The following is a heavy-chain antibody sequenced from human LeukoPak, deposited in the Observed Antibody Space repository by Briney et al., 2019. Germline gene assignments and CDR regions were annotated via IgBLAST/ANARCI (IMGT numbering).Heavy chain of an antibody. CDR3: ARFRITIFGVVPARAFDI. CDR1: GGSISSGSYY. V-gene: IGHV4-61*02. Sequence: SSETLSLTCTVSGGSISSGSYYWSWIRQPAGKGLEWIGRIYTSGSTNYNPSLKSRVTISVDTSKNQFSLKLSSVTAAAPPLFSCARFRITIFGVVPARAFDIWGKGKMVTVSS. D-gene: IGHD3-3*01. J-gene: IGHJ3*02. CDR2: IYTSGST.